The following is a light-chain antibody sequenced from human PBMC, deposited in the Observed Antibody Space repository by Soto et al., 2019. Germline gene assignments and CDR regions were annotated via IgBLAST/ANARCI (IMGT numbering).Light chain of an antibody. V-gene: IGKV3-20*01. Sequence: EIVLTQSPGTLSLSPGERATLSCRASQSVSTVSGSYLAWYQHKPGQAPRLLIYGASSRATGIPDRFSGSGSGTDFTLTISRLEPEDFAVYYCHQYGSSPTFGQGTRWIS. CDR1: QSVSTVSGSY. CDR3: HQYGSSPT. J-gene: IGKJ1*01. CDR2: GAS.